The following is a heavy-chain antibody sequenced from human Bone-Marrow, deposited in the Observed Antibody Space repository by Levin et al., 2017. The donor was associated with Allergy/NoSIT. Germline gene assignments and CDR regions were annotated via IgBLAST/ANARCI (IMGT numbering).Heavy chain of an antibody. CDR1: GFSFSSFG. CDR2: ISFDGSDK. Sequence: GGSLRLSCAASGFSFSSFGMHWVRQAPGKGLDWVAVISFDGSDKYYADSVKGRFTISRDNSKNRLFLQMNSLRAEDTALYYCTKDVVFGTSSWSLDYWGQGAQVTVSS. D-gene: IGHD6-13*01. J-gene: IGHJ4*02. V-gene: IGHV3-30*18. CDR3: TKDVVFGTSSWSLDY.